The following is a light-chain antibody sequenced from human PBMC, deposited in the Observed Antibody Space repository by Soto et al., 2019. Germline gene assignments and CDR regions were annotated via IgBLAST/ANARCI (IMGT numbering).Light chain of an antibody. J-gene: IGKJ1*01. CDR1: QNINANY. CDR2: GVS. V-gene: IGKV3D-20*02. Sequence: EIVFTQSPRTLSLSPGERASLSCRASQNINANYLAWYQQKPGQAPRLLIYGVSTRATGIPDRFSASGSATDFTLTISRLEPEDFAVYYCQQHSHWPPWTVGQGTKVDI. CDR3: QQHSHWPPWT.